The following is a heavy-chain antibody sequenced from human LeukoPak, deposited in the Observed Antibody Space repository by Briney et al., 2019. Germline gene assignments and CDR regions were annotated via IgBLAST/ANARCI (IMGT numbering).Heavy chain of an antibody. CDR1: ASTFSGSA. Sequence: GGSLRLSCAASASTFSGSAMHWVRQASGKGLEWVGRIRSKTNNYATAYAASLKGRFIISRDDSNNTAYLQMNSLKIEDTAVYYCTSRTEDGDCWGQGTLVTVSS. V-gene: IGHV3-73*01. J-gene: IGHJ4*02. D-gene: IGHD2-8*02. CDR2: IRSKTNNYAT. CDR3: TSRTEDGDC.